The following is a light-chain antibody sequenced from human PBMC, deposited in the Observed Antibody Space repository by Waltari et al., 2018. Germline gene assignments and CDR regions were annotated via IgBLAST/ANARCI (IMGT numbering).Light chain of an antibody. Sequence: IQMTQSPSTLSASVGDRVTIPCRASQSMSIFFSWYQQKPGRAPNLLLSKAATLQSGVPSRFSGSGSGTEITLTIIDLQPDDFATYYCQQYNTYPVTFGGGTKVEIK. V-gene: IGKV1-5*03. J-gene: IGKJ4*01. CDR3: QQYNTYPVT. CDR2: KAA. CDR1: QSMSIF.